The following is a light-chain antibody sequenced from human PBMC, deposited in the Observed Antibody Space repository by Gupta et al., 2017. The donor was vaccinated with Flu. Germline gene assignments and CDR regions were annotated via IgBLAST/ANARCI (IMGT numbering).Light chain of an antibody. CDR1: QGVSSY. CDR3: PQRSKGPVLT. J-gene: IGKJ4*01. Sequence: DIVLTQSPSTLSLSLGERATLSCRASQGVSSYLAWYQQKPGQAPRLLIYDASNRAPGTAARSSRSRSRIDFTLTISSREPEDLAVSYCPQRSKGPVLTFAAAIKVEIK. CDR2: DAS. V-gene: IGKV3-11*01.